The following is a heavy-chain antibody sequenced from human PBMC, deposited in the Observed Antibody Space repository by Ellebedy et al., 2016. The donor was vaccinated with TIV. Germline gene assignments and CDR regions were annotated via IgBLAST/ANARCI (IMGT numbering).Heavy chain of an antibody. CDR2: ISGSGGST. Sequence: GESLKISXAASGFTFSSYAMSWVRQAPGKGLEWVSAISGSGGSTYYADSVKGRFTISRDNSKNTLYLQMNSLRAEDTAVYYCAKKGGVVASHTYYYYGMDVWGQGTTVTVSS. J-gene: IGHJ6*02. D-gene: IGHD3-22*01. CDR3: AKKGGVVASHTYYYYGMDV. V-gene: IGHV3-23*01. CDR1: GFTFSSYA.